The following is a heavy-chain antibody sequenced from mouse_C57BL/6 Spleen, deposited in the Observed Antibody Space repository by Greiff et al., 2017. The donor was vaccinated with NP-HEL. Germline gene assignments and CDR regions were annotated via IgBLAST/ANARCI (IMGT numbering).Heavy chain of an antibody. CDR3: ARESYGTWYFDV. J-gene: IGHJ1*03. D-gene: IGHD1-1*01. CDR1: GYTFTIYW. V-gene: IGHV1-61*01. Sequence: QVQLQQPGAELVRPGSSVKLSCKASGYTFTIYWMDWVKQRPGQGLEWIGNIYPSDSETHYNQKFKDKATLTVDKSSSTAYMQLSSLTSEDSAVYYCARESYGTWYFDVWGTGTAVTVSS. CDR2: IYPSDSET.